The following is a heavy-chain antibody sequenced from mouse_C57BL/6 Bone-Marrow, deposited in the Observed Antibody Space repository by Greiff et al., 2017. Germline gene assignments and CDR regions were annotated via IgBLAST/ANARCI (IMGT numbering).Heavy chain of an antibody. D-gene: IGHD2-3*01. CDR2: IYPGGGYT. V-gene: IGHV1-63*01. CDR1: GYTFTNYW. J-gene: IGHJ2*01. Sequence: VKLMESGAELVRPGTSVKMSCKASGYTFTNYWIGWAKQRPGHGLEWIGDIYPGGGYTNYNEKFKGKATLTADKSSSTAYMQFSSLTSEDSAIYYCARAGDGYPFFDYWGQGTTLTVSS. CDR3: ARAGDGYPFFDY.